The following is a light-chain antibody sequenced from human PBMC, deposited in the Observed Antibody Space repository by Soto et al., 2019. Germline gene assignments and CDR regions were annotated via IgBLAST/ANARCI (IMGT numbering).Light chain of an antibody. J-gene: IGLJ3*02. CDR2: GNN. V-gene: IGLV1-44*01. CDR3: AAWDDSLSGPV. Sequence: QSVLTQPPSESGTPGQRVTISCSGSSSNIGRNTVNWYQQFPGTAPKLLIYGNNQRPSGVPDRFYGSKSGTSASLAISGLQSEDEADYYCAAWDDSLSGPVFGGGTKLTVL. CDR1: SSNIGRNT.